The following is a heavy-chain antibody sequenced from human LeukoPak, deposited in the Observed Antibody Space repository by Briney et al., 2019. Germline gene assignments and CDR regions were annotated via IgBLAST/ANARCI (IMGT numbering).Heavy chain of an antibody. V-gene: IGHV3-23*01. J-gene: IGHJ4*02. CDR3: AKAYGDYLIDY. D-gene: IGHD4-17*01. CDR2: ISNSGEST. CDR1: GFTFSSYA. Sequence: GGSLRLSCAASGFTFSSYAMSWVRQAPGKGLEWVSTISNSGESTYYADSVKGRFTISRDNSKNTLFLQMNSLRAEDTAVYYCAKAYGDYLIDYWGQGTLVTVSS.